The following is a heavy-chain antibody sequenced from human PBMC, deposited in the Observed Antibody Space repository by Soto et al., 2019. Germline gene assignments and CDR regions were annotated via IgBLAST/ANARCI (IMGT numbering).Heavy chain of an antibody. CDR1: GFTCSDYY. J-gene: IGHJ3*02. V-gene: IGHV3-11*05. D-gene: IGHD6-19*01. CDR3: AILPPFGYSSGWAYDAFDI. CDR2: ISSSSSYT. Sequence: QVQLVESGGGLVKPGGSLRLSCAASGFTCSDYYMSWIRQAPGKGLEWVSYISSSSSYTNYADSVKGRFTISRDNAKNSLYLQMNSLRAEDTAVYYCAILPPFGYSSGWAYDAFDIWGQGTMVTVSS.